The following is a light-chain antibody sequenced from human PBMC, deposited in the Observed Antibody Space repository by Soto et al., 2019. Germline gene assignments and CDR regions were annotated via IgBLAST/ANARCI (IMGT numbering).Light chain of an antibody. Sequence: EIVMTQSPATQSVSPGERATLSCTASQRVSSKLAWFQQQPGRAPRLLIYATSARATGIPARFSGSGSGTEFTLTISSLQSEDFAVYYCQQYSEWPLTFGGGTRVEIK. CDR1: QRVSSK. CDR2: ATS. J-gene: IGKJ4*01. V-gene: IGKV3-15*01. CDR3: QQYSEWPLT.